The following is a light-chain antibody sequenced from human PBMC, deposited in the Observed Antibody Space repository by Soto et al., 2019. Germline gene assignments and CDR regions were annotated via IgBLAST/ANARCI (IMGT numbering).Light chain of an antibody. CDR3: QQHGASIT. CDR1: QRVSSN. J-gene: IGKJ4*01. CDR2: GAS. Sequence: EIVMTQSPATLSVSPGERATLSCRASQRVSSNLAWYQQKPGQAPRLLIYGASTRATGIPARFSGSGSETEFTLTISSLQSEDFAVYYCQQHGASITFGGGTRVENK. V-gene: IGKV3-15*01.